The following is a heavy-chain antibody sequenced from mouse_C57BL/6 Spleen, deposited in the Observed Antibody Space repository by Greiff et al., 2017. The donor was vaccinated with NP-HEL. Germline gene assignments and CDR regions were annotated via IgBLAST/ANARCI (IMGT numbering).Heavy chain of an antibody. V-gene: IGHV10-3*01. Sequence: GGGLVQPKGSLKLSCAASGFTFNTYAMHWVRQAPGKGFEWVARIRSKSSNYATYYADSVKDRFTISRDDSQSMLYLQMNNLKTEDTAMYYCVRDEDYYGSSSHGPFAYWGQGTLVTVSA. J-gene: IGHJ3*01. D-gene: IGHD1-1*01. CDR2: IRSKSSNYAT. CDR1: GFTFNTYA. CDR3: VRDEDYYGSSSHGPFAY.